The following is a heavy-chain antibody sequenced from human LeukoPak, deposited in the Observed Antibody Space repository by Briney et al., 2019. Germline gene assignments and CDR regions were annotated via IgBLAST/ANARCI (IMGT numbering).Heavy chain of an antibody. Sequence: GGSLRLSCAASGFTFSSYWMHWVRQAPGKGLVWVSRINSDGSSTSYADTVKGRLTISRDNAKNTLYLQMNSLRAEDTAVYYCAREGSSGYYPDYYYYMDVWGKGTTVTVSS. CDR3: AREGSSGYYPDYYYYMDV. CDR1: GFTFSSYW. D-gene: IGHD3-22*01. J-gene: IGHJ6*03. V-gene: IGHV3-74*01. CDR2: INSDGSST.